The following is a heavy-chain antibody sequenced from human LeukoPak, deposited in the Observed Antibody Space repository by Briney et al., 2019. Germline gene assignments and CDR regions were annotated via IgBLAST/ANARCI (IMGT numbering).Heavy chain of an antibody. D-gene: IGHD1-26*01. J-gene: IGHJ4*02. CDR3: ATRLIVGAIY. V-gene: IGHV3-21*01. CDR1: GFTFSSYS. Sequence: GGSLRLSCAASGFTFSSYSMNWVRQAPGKGLEWVSSISSNSSYIYYAASVKGRFTISRDNAKNSLYLQMNSLRAEDTAVYYCATRLIVGAIYWGQGTLVTVSS. CDR2: ISSNSSYI.